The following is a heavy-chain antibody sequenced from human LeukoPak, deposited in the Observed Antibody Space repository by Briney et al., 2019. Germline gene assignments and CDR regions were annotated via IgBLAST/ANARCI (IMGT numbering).Heavy chain of an antibody. D-gene: IGHD4-17*01. Sequence: PSETLSLTCTVSGGSISSGDYYWSWIRQPPGKGLEWIGYIYYSGSTYYNPSLKSRVTISVDRSKNQFSLKLSSVTAADTAVYYCARPTVSNWGFGYWGQGTLVTVSS. CDR3: ARPTVSNWGFGY. CDR1: GGSISSGDYY. V-gene: IGHV4-30-4*08. CDR2: IYYSGST. J-gene: IGHJ4*02.